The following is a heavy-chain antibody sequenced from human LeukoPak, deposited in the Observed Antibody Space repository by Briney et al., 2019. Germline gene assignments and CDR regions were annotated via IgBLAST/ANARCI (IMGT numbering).Heavy chain of an antibody. CDR3: ARAPDIVVVPAAERSDAFDI. J-gene: IGHJ3*02. D-gene: IGHD2-2*01. CDR2: ISSRNHL. CDR1: GFTFSGYN. Sequence: PGGSLRLSCAASGFTFSGYNMNWVRQAPGKGLEWVSSISSRNHLEYANSVKGRFTISRDNAKNSLYLQMNSLRAEDTAVYYCARAPDIVVVPAAERSDAFDIWGQGTMVTVSS. V-gene: IGHV3-69-1*01.